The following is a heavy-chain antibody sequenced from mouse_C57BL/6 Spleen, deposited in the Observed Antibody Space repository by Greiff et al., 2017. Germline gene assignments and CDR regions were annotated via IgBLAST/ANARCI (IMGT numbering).Heavy chain of an antibody. CDR1: GFTFSDAW. J-gene: IGHJ3*01. CDR3: TRAPAKGWFAY. D-gene: IGHD1-3*01. Sequence: EVKLQESGGGLVQPGGSMKLSCAASGFTFSDAWMDWVRQSPEKGLEWVAEIRNKANNHATYYAESVKGRFTISRDDSKSSVYLQMNSLRAVDTGIYYCTRAPAKGWFAYWGQGTLVTVSA. V-gene: IGHV6-6*01. CDR2: IRNKANNHAT.